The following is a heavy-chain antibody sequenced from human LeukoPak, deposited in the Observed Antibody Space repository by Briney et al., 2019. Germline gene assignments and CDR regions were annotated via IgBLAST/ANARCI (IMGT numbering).Heavy chain of an antibody. Sequence: GGSLRLSCAASGFTFSSYAMTWVRQAPGKGLEWVSGINGIADSTYYADSVKGRFTISRDNSKNTLYLQMDSLRAEDTAVYYCAKGTGNYYYYYAMDVWSQGTTVTVSS. V-gene: IGHV3-23*01. CDR2: INGIADST. CDR1: GFTFSSYA. D-gene: IGHD7-27*01. J-gene: IGHJ6*02. CDR3: AKGTGNYYYYYAMDV.